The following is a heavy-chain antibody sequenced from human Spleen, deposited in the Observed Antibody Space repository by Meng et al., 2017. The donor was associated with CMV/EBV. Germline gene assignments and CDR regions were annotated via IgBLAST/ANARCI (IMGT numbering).Heavy chain of an antibody. Sequence: GESLKISCEASGFTFDDYAMHWVRQAPGKGLEWVSLISWDGGITYYADSVQGRFSISRDNSKNTLYLQMNSLRAEDTAVYYCARDALGREQQLYSYFDYWGQGTLVTVSS. CDR2: ISWDGGIT. CDR1: GFTFDDYA. J-gene: IGHJ4*02. D-gene: IGHD6-13*01. CDR3: ARDALGREQQLYSYFDY. V-gene: IGHV3-43D*03.